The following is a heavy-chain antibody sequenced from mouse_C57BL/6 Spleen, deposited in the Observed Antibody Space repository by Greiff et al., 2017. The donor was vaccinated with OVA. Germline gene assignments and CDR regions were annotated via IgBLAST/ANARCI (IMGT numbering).Heavy chain of an antibody. J-gene: IGHJ2*01. V-gene: IGHV1-7*01. D-gene: IGHD2-5*01. CDR1: GYTFTSYW. CDR2: INPSSGYT. Sequence: QVQLQQSGAELAKPGASVKLSCKASGYTFTSYWMHWVKQRPGQGLEWIGYINPSSGYTKYNQKFKDKATLTADKSSSTAYMQLSSLTYEDSAVYYCARGSYSNLCYFDYWGQGTTLTVSS. CDR3: ARGSYSNLCYFDY.